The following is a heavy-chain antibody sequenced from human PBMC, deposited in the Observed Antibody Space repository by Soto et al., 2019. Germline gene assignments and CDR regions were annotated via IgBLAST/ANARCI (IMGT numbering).Heavy chain of an antibody. CDR3: ARDLSSVLAMRRMDV. J-gene: IGHJ6*02. D-gene: IGHD3-3*02. CDR1: GSTFDDYA. V-gene: IGHV3-9*01. Sequence: PGGSLRLSCVAAGSTFDDYAMHWVRQVPGKGLEWVSGISWNSGSIGYADSVKGRFTISRDNAKNSLYLQMNSLRTEDTALYYCARDLSSVLAMRRMDVWGQGTTVTVSS. CDR2: ISWNSGSI.